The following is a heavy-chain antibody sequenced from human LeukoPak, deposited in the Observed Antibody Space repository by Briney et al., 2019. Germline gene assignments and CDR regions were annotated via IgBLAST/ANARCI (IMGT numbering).Heavy chain of an antibody. Sequence: PGGSLRLSCAASGFTFSTYVMNWVRQAPGMGLEWLSGITGSDGNPYYADSVKGRFTISRDNAKSTLYLQMNSLRAEDTAVYYCARVKELEWLSFYYYYGMDVWGQGTTVTVSS. CDR2: ITGSDGNP. V-gene: IGHV3-23*01. CDR1: GFTFSTYV. D-gene: IGHD3-3*01. J-gene: IGHJ6*02. CDR3: ARVKELEWLSFYYYYGMDV.